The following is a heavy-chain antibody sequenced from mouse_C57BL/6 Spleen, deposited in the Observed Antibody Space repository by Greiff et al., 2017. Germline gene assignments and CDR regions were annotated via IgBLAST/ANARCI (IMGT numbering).Heavy chain of an antibody. Sequence: QVQLQQPGAELVKPGASVKLSCKASGYTFTSYWMQWVKQRPGQGLEWIGEVDPSDSYTNYNQKFKGKATLTVDTSSSTAYMQLSSLTSEDSAVYYCARRGYSNYLYYAMDYWGQGTSVTVSS. V-gene: IGHV1-50*01. D-gene: IGHD2-5*01. CDR3: ARRGYSNYLYYAMDY. CDR2: VDPSDSYT. J-gene: IGHJ4*01. CDR1: GYTFTSYW.